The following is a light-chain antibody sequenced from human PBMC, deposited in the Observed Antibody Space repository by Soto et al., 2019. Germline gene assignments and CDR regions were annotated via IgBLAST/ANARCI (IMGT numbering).Light chain of an antibody. V-gene: IGLV2-14*01. Sequence: QSVLTQPASVSGSPGQSITISCTGTSSDIGYYNYVSWFQQHPGKAPKLIISQVTNRPSGVSTRFSGSKSGNTASLTISGLQADDEANYFSSSNKVSNTYVFGTGTKGTVL. J-gene: IGLJ1*01. CDR2: QVT. CDR3: SSNKVSNTYV. CDR1: SSDIGYYNY.